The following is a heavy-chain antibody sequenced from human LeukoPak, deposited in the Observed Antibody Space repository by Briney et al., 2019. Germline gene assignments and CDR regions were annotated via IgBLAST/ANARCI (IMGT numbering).Heavy chain of an antibody. D-gene: IGHD4-23*01. Sequence: ASVKVSCKASGYTFTGYYMHWVRQAPGQGLEWMGWINPNSGGTNYAQKFQGRVTMTRDTSISTAYMELSRLRSDDTAVYYCARMRTYGGNRWAFDIWGQGTMVTVSS. CDR3: ARMRTYGGNRWAFDI. CDR2: INPNSGGT. J-gene: IGHJ3*02. V-gene: IGHV1-2*02. CDR1: GYTFTGYY.